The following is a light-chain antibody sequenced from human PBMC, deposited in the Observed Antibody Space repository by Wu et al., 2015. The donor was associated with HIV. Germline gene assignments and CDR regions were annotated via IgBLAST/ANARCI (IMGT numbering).Light chain of an antibody. CDR3: QQYNNWPS. V-gene: IGKV3-15*01. CDR2: GAS. CDR1: QSVSSN. Sequence: EIVMTQSPATLSVSPGERATLSCRASQSVSSNLAWYQQKPGQAPRLLIYGASTRATGIPARFSGSGSGTEFTLTISSLQSEDFALYYCQQYNNWPSFGRRGPKAGD. J-gene: IGKJ2*03.